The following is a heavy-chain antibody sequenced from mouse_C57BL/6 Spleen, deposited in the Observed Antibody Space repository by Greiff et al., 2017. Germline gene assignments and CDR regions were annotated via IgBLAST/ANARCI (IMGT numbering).Heavy chain of an antibody. CDR1: GFTFSNYY. CDR3: ARGRYGAY. J-gene: IGHJ3*01. V-gene: IGHV5-16*01. Sequence: EVMLVESEGGLVQPGSSMKLSCTASGFTFSNYYMAWVRQVPEKGLEWVANINYDGSSTYYLDSLKSRFIISRDNAKNILYLQMSSLKSEDTATYYCARGRYGAYWGQGTLVTVSA. D-gene: IGHD1-1*01. CDR2: INYDGSST.